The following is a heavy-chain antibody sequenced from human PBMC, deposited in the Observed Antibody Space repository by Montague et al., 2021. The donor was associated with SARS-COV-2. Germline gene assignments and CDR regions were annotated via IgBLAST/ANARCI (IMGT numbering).Heavy chain of an antibody. CDR2: ISTSGSS. D-gene: IGHD6-19*01. CDR1: GASISSANDY. Sequence: TLSLTCSVSGASISSANDYWTWIRQPAGKGLEWIGRISTSGSSSYNPSLKSRVTIILDTSKQQFSLELTSVTAADTAVYYCARDRRGMAMAGRAYYYYYMDVWGKGTTVTVSS. CDR3: ARDRRGMAMAGRAYYYYYMDV. V-gene: IGHV4-61*02. J-gene: IGHJ6*03.